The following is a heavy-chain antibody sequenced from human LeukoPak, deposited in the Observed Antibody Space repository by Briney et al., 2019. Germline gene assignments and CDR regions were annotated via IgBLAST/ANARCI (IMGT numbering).Heavy chain of an antibody. V-gene: IGHV4-59*07. CDR3: ARATFYFYMDV. Sequence: SDTLSLTCTVAGGYITTYYWTWIRQTPGKGLEWIGYIYYGGNTNYNPSLNSRVTISVDTSKSQIPLNLSSVTAADTATYYCARATFYFYMDVWGKGTTVIVSS. CDR2: IYYGGNT. CDR1: GGYITTYY. J-gene: IGHJ6*03.